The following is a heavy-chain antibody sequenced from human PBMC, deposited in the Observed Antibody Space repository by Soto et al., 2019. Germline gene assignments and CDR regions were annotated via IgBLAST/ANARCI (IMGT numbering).Heavy chain of an antibody. J-gene: IGHJ4*02. CDR3: ARDRYSYGPKNLFDY. Sequence: QVQLVQSGAEVKKPGASVKVSCKASGYTFTSYGISWVRQAPGQGLERMGWISAYNGNTNYAQKLQGRVTMTTDTSTSTAYMELRSLRSDDTAVYYCARDRYSYGPKNLFDYWGQGTLVTVSS. CDR1: GYTFTSYG. CDR2: ISAYNGNT. D-gene: IGHD5-18*01. V-gene: IGHV1-18*01.